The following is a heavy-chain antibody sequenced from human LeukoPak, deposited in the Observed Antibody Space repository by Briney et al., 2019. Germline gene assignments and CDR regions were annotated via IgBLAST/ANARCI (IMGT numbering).Heavy chain of an antibody. V-gene: IGHV3-23*01. Sequence: GGSLRLSCAASGFTFSSYAMSWVRQAPGKGLEWVSAISGSGGSTYYADSVKGRFTISRDNSKNTLYLQMNSLRAEDTAVYYCAKGREYSSSSRLDYWGQGTLVTVSS. J-gene: IGHJ4*02. D-gene: IGHD6-6*01. CDR2: ISGSGGST. CDR3: AKGREYSSSSRLDY. CDR1: GFTFSSYA.